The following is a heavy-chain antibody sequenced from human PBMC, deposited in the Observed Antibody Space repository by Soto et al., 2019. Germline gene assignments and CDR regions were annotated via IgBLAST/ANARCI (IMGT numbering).Heavy chain of an antibody. CDR1: GFTFSSYA. Sequence: EVQLLESGGGLVQPGGSLRLSCAASGFTFSSYAMSWVRQAPGRGLEWVSAISGSGGSTYYADSVKGRFTISRDNSKNTLYLQMNSLRAEDTAVYYCAKNPIPWGASSGFFDSWGQGTLVTVSS. CDR3: AKNPIPWGASSGFFDS. V-gene: IGHV3-23*01. D-gene: IGHD6-19*01. CDR2: ISGSGGST. J-gene: IGHJ4*02.